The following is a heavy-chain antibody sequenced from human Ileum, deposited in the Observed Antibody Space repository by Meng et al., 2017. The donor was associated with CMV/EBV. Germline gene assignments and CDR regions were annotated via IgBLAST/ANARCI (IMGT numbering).Heavy chain of an antibody. Sequence: LSCEVSGFSVRNNYISWDRQAPGKGLEWVSLMYSDDSTYYADSVQGRFIMSRDNSKNTLYLQMNSLRPEDTAVYYCARDDERLVLGYWGQGTLVTVSS. D-gene: IGHD6-19*01. V-gene: IGHV3-66*02. CDR2: MYSDDST. CDR1: GFSVRNNY. J-gene: IGHJ4*02. CDR3: ARDDERLVLGY.